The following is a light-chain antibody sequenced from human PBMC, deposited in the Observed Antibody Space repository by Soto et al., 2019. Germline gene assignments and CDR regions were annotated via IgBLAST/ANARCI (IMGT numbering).Light chain of an antibody. V-gene: IGKV3-20*01. CDR2: GAS. CDR3: QQYGSSSLIT. Sequence: EIVLTQSPGTLSLSPGERATLSCRASQSVSSSYLAWYQQKPGQAPRLLLYGASSRATGIPDRFRGSASGTDFTLTISRLEPEDFAVYYCQQYGSSSLITFGQGTRLEIK. J-gene: IGKJ5*01. CDR1: QSVSSSY.